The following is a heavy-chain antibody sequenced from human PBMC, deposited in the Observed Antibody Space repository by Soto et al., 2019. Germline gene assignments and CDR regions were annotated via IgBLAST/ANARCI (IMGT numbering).Heavy chain of an antibody. D-gene: IGHD2-2*01. Sequence: SETLSLTCDVSGDTISTGGYTWAWIRQPPGKGLEWIGGVYISGSTNYNPSLKSRVTISLNTSKNQFSLKLTSVTAADTAVYYCARPIFTSISGYVPEGNWFDPWGQGTLVTVSS. CDR3: ARPIFTSISGYVPEGNWFDP. V-gene: IGHV4-61*02. J-gene: IGHJ5*02. CDR1: GDTISTGGYT. CDR2: VYISGST.